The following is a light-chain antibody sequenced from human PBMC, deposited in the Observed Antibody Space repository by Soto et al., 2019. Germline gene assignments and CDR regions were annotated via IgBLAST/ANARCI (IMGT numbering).Light chain of an antibody. J-gene: IGKJ4*01. CDR1: QSISSY. Sequence: DIERGQSQGSLSGSVGDRVYMACRASQSISSYLNWYQQRPGKAPRLLIYAVSTLQSGVPSRITGSGSGTDFTLTISSLQSEDSAVYFCQQYTDWPPIPSGGRTK. V-gene: IGKV1-39*01. CDR3: QQYTDWPPIP. CDR2: AVS.